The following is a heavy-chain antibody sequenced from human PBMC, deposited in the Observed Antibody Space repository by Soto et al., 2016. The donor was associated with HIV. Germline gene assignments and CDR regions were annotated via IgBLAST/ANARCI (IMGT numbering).Heavy chain of an antibody. CDR2: ISAYIITT. J-gene: IGHJ3*02. V-gene: IGHV1-18*04. CDR3: ARVRNGFDI. CDR1: GYTFTGYY. Sequence: QVQLVQSGAEVKKPGASVKVSCKASGYTFTGYYMHWVRQAPGQGLEWMGWISAYIITTNYAQKFQGRVTMTIDTSTTTAYMELRSLRSDDTAVYFCARVRNGFDIWGQGTMVTVSS.